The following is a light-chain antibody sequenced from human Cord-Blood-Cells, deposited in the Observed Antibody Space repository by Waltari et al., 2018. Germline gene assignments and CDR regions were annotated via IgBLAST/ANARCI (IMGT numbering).Light chain of an antibody. CDR2: DVS. J-gene: IGLJ2*01. CDR1: SSDVGGYNY. V-gene: IGLV2-11*01. Sequence: QSALTQPRSVSGSPGQSVTISCTGTSSDVGGYNYVSWYQQHPGKAPKLMIYDVSKRPAGVPDRFSGAKCGNTASLTISGRQAEEEADYYCCSYAGSYTYVVFGGGTKLTGL. CDR3: CSYAGSYTYVV.